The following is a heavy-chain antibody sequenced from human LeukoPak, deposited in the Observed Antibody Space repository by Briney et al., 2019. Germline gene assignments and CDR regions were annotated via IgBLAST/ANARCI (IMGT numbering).Heavy chain of an antibody. Sequence: SVKVSCKAAGGTFSSYAISWVRQAPGQGLEWMGGIIPIFGTANYAQKFQGRVTITADKSTSTAYMELSSLRSEDTAVYYCAADPEGGWFDPWGQGTLVTVSS. CDR1: GGTFSSYA. CDR2: IIPIFGTA. J-gene: IGHJ5*02. D-gene: IGHD1-26*01. CDR3: AADPEGGWFDP. V-gene: IGHV1-69*06.